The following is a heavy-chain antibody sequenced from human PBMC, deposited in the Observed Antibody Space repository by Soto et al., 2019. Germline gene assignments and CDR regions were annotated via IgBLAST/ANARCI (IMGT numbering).Heavy chain of an antibody. D-gene: IGHD3-16*01. CDR1: GYSVSSTSAA. Sequence: SQTLSLTCAISGYSVSSTSAAWTWIRQSPSRGLEWLGRTYYMSEWFNDYAVSVKSRITINPDTSKNQFSLQLNSVTPEDTAVYYCARYDVGPIRLSDYWGQGTLVTVSS. J-gene: IGHJ4*02. CDR3: ARYDVGPIRLSDY. CDR2: TYYMSEWFN. V-gene: IGHV6-1*01.